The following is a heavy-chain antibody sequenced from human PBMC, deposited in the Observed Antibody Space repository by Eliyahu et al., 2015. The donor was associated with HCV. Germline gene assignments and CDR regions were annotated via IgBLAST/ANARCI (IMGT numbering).Heavy chain of an antibody. V-gene: IGHV4-30-4*01. D-gene: IGHD5-12*01. J-gene: IGHJ4*02. Sequence: QVQLQESGPGLVKPSQTLSLTCTVSGGSISSGDYYWSWIRQPPGKGLEWIGYIYYSGSTYYNPSLKSRVTISVDTSKNQFSLKLSSVTAADTAVYYCARVILDSQSRDGYDYHYFDYWGQGTLVTVSS. CDR2: IYYSGST. CDR3: ARVILDSQSRDGYDYHYFDY. CDR1: GGSISSGDYY.